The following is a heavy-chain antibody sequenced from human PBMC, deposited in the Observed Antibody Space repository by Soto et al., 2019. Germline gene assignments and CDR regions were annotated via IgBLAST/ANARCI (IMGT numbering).Heavy chain of an antibody. J-gene: IGHJ4*02. D-gene: IGHD3-10*02. CDR2: IKSDWTGT. CDR1: PITLSSYC. Sequence: GGSTTLPCASSPITLSSYCMHCVRQTTGKRLVRVSRIKSDWTGTRKADSVKGRYTISRDNAKNTLYMQINCLRNNDTAVGDCARPNEYIYVLTYWGKGTMFAV. V-gene: IGHV3-74*01. CDR3: ARPNEYIYVLTY.